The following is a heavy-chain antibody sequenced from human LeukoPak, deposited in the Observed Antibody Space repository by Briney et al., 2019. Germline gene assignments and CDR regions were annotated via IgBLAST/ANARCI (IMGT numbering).Heavy chain of an antibody. J-gene: IGHJ4*02. CDR2: ISYSGST. Sequence: SETLSLTCSVSGGSISTYYWSWIRQPPGKGLEWIGYISYSGSTNYNPSLKNRVTISVDTSKNQFSLNLYSVTAADTALYYCARSLFSNGGSVGYWGQGTLVTVSS. CDR1: GGSISTYY. V-gene: IGHV4-59*08. CDR3: ARSLFSNGGSVGY. D-gene: IGHD3-16*01.